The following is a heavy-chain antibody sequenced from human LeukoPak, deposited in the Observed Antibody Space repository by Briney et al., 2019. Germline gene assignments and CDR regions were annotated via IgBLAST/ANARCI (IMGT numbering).Heavy chain of an antibody. CDR3: ARRLEQLAPYYYYYMDV. D-gene: IGHD6-6*01. J-gene: IGHJ6*03. V-gene: IGHV4-4*09. CDR2: IYTSGST. Sequence: SETLSLTRTVSGGSISSYYWSWIRQPPGKGLEWIGYIYTSGSTNYNPSLKSRVTISVDTSKNQFSLKLSSVTAADTAVYYCARRLEQLAPYYYYYMDVWGKGTTVTVSS. CDR1: GGSISSYY.